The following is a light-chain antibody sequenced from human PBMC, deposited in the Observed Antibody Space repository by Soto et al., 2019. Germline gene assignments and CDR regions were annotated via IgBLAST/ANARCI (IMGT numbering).Light chain of an antibody. V-gene: IGLV1-44*01. CDR3: AAWDDSLNVV. Sequence: QSVLTQPPSASGTPGQRVTISCSGGSSNIGSNTVNWYQHLPGTAPKLLIYSDSQRPSGVPDRFSASKSGTSASLAISGLQSKDEADYYCAAWDDSLNVVFGGGTQLTVL. CDR1: SSNIGSNT. CDR2: SDS. J-gene: IGLJ2*01.